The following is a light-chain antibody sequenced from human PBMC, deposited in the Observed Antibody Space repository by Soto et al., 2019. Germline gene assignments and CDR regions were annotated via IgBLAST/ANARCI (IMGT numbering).Light chain of an antibody. CDR3: QQYGSAPRT. CDR1: QSVSSSY. J-gene: IGKJ4*01. CDR2: GAS. V-gene: IGKV3-20*01. Sequence: EIVLTQSPGTLSLSPWERATLSCRASQSVSSSYLAWYQQKPGQAPRLLIYGASSRSTGIPDRFSGSGSGTAFTLTLSRLEPEDFAVYYCQQYGSAPRTLGGGPQGEIK.